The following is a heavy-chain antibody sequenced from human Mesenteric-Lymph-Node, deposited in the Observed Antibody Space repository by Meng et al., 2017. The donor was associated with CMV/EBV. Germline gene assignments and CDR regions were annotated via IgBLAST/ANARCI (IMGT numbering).Heavy chain of an antibody. V-gene: IGHV4-61*01. CDR3: ARAAMVVRRGGEWFDP. CDR1: GYSISSGYY. Sequence: SETLSLTCTVSGYSISSGYYWSWIRQPPGKGLEWIGYIYYSGSTNSNPSLKSRVTISVDTSKNQFSLKLSSVTAADTAVYYCARAAMVVRRGGEWFDPWGQGTLVTVSS. CDR2: IYYSGST. J-gene: IGHJ5*02. D-gene: IGHD4/OR15-4a*01.